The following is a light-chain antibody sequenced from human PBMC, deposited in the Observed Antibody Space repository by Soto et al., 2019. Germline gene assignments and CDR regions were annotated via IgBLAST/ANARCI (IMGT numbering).Light chain of an antibody. V-gene: IGKV3-15*01. Sequence: EIVLTQSPGTLSLSPGERATLSCRASQSVSNNYLAWYQQKPGQAPRLLIYGASNRATGIPARFTGSGSGTEFILTITSLQSEDSAVYYCQEYNTWPWTFGQGTKV. CDR3: QEYNTWPWT. CDR2: GAS. CDR1: QSVSNN. J-gene: IGKJ1*01.